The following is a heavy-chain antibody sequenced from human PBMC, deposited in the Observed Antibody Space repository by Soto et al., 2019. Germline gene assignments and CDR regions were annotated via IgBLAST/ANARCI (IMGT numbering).Heavy chain of an antibody. D-gene: IGHD5-12*01. CDR1: GFTFSSYG. Sequence: QVQLVESGGGVVQPGRSPRLSCAASGFTFSSYGMHWVRQAPGKGLEWVAVIWFDGSNKWYADSVKGRFTISRDNSKNTLYLQMNSLRAEDTAVYSCARDRGYSGYDSPRYYYGMDVW. J-gene: IGHJ6*01. CDR2: IWFDGSNK. CDR3: ARDRGYSGYDSPRYYYGMDV. V-gene: IGHV3-33*01.